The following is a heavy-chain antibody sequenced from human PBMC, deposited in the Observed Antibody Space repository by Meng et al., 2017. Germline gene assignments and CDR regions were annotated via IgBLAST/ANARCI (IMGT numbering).Heavy chain of an antibody. J-gene: IGHJ4*02. D-gene: IGHD3-3*01. Sequence: QGQLVESGGGVVQPGRSLRLSCAASGFTFSSYAMHWVRQAPGKGLEWVAVISYDGSNKYYADSVKGRFTISRDNSKNTLYLQMNSLRAEDTAVYYCATKDGYFDYWGQGTLVTVSS. CDR1: GFTFSSYA. CDR2: ISYDGSNK. V-gene: IGHV3-30*04. CDR3: ATKDGYFDY.